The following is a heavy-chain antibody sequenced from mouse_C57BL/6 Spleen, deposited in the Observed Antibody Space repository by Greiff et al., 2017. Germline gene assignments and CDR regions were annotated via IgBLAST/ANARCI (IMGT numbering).Heavy chain of an antibody. V-gene: IGHV1-5*01. CDR2: IYPGNSDT. CDR1: GYTFTSYW. CDR3: TREDYYGSSYGDY. D-gene: IGHD1-1*01. Sequence: VQLQQSGTVLARPGASVKMSCKTSGYTFTSYWMHWVKQRPGQGLEWIGAIYPGNSDTSYNQKFKGKAKLTAVTSASTAYMELSSLTNEDSAVYYCTREDYYGSSYGDYWGQGTTLTVSS. J-gene: IGHJ2*01.